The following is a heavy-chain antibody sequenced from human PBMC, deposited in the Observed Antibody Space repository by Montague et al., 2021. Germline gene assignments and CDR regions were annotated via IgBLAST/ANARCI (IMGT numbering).Heavy chain of an antibody. CDR2: NYYRGNT. J-gene: IGHJ4*02. Sequence: SETLSLTCTVSGGSISSPPLYWGCIRQSPGKGLEWIGSNYYRGNTYYNPSLKSRVSLSIGTSKNQFSLKMNSVTAADTAVYYCARAGPRTSGGDSFDYWGQGALVTVSS. V-gene: IGHV4-39*01. CDR1: GGSISSPPLY. D-gene: IGHD6-19*01. CDR3: ARAGPRTSGGDSFDY.